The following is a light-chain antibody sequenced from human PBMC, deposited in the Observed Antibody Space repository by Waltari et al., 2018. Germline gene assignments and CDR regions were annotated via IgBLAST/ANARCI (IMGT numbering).Light chain of an antibody. CDR1: GSNIGAGYD. V-gene: IGLV1-40*01. CDR2: GFN. Sequence: QSVLTQPPSVSGAPGQRVTISCTGTGSNIGAGYDTHWYQQLPGKAPRLLIYGFNTRPLGGPDRFFGSQSGTSASLAIIGLQAEDEGDYYCQSYDTSLSVVFGGGTKLTVL. J-gene: IGLJ2*01. CDR3: QSYDTSLSVV.